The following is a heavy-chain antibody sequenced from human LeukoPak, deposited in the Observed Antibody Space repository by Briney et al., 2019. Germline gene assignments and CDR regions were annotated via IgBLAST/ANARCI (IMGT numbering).Heavy chain of an antibody. CDR2: ISGRGST. J-gene: IGHJ3*02. CDR1: GGSISNHY. Sequence: SETLSLTCIVSGGSISNHYWSWIRKSPGKGLEWIGHISGRGSTNYNPSLKSRVTISVDTSKNQFSLKLSSVTAADTALYYCASTRPYYDILTGQSDDAFDIWGQGTVVTISS. CDR3: ASTRPYYDILTGQSDDAFDI. V-gene: IGHV4-59*11. D-gene: IGHD3-9*01.